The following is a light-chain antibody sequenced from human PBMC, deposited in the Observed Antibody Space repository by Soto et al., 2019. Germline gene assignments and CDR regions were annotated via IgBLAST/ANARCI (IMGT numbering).Light chain of an antibody. J-gene: IGKJ5*01. Sequence: EIVMTQSAVTLSVSPGERATVSCKTSQSVNTNLAWYQQKPGQVPRLLIYGPSTRAIGIPDRFSGSGSGTEFTLTITSLQSEDFAVYYCHQYHEWPMTFGQGTRLEIK. CDR3: HQYHEWPMT. V-gene: IGKV3-15*01. CDR2: GPS. CDR1: QSVNTN.